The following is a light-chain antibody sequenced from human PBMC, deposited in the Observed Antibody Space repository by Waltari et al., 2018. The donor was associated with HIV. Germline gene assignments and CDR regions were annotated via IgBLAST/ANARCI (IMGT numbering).Light chain of an antibody. CDR3: QSSYSNSQV. CDR2: DHR. J-gene: IGLJ2*01. CDR1: SDY. Sequence: SDYVQWYQQRLGSAPTVVIYDHRQRPSGVPDRFSGSIDSSSNSASLTISGLRSEDEADYYCQSSYSNSQVFGGGTKLTVL. V-gene: IGLV6-57*02.